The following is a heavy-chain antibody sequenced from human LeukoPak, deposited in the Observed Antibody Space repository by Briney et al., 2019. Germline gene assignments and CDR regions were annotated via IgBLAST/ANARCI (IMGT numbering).Heavy chain of an antibody. CDR1: GDSISTYY. D-gene: IGHD6-19*01. V-gene: IGHV4-59*01. CDR2: IYNSGST. J-gene: IGHJ6*02. CDR3: AREKYSSGWSHMDV. Sequence: SETLSLTCTVSGDSISTYYWSWLRQPPGKGLDWIGCIYNSGSTNYNPSLKSRVTISVDTSKNQFSLKQSSVTAADTAVYYCAREKYSSGWSHMDVWGQGTTVTVSS.